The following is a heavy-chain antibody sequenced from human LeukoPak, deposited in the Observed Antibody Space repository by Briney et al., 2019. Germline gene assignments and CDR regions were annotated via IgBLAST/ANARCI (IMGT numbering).Heavy chain of an antibody. CDR3: ARDRSELLWFGELVVPHYYYYYMDV. CDR2: ISSSGSTI. Sequence: PGGSLRLSCAASGFTFSSYEMNWVRQAPGKGLEWVSYISSSGSTIYYADSVKGRFTISRDNAKNSLYLQMNSLRAEDTAVYYCARDRSELLWFGELVVPHYYYYYMDVWGKGTTVTISS. CDR1: GFTFSSYE. J-gene: IGHJ6*03. V-gene: IGHV3-48*03. D-gene: IGHD3-10*01.